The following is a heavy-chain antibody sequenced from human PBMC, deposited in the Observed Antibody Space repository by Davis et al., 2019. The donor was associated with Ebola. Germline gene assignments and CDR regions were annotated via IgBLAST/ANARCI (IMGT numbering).Heavy chain of an antibody. J-gene: IGHJ4*02. CDR2: IYYSGST. CDR3: ARLGGYYYDSNGYSLTYYFDY. V-gene: IGHV4-39*01. Sequence: SETLSLTCTVSGGSISSSSYYWGWIRQPPGKGLEWIGSIYYSGSTYYNPSLKSRVTISVDTSKNQFSLKLSSVTAADTAVYYCARLGGYYYDSNGYSLTYYFDYWGQGTLVTVSS. D-gene: IGHD3-22*01. CDR1: GGSISSSSYY.